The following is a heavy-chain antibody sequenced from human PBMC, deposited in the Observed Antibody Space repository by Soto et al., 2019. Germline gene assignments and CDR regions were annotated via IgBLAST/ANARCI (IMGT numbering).Heavy chain of an antibody. CDR3: ARRYCSRADCYSDS. Sequence: PGESLKISCQGSGYTFFSFWIVWVRQVPGKGLEWVGRIDPGDSSATYSPTFQGHVTISADRSTRSAYLQWCSLRASDTAIYFCARRYCSRADCYSDSWGQGSLVTVSS. V-gene: IGHV5-10-1*01. J-gene: IGHJ4*02. CDR1: GYTFFSFW. CDR2: IDPGDSSA. D-gene: IGHD2-2*01.